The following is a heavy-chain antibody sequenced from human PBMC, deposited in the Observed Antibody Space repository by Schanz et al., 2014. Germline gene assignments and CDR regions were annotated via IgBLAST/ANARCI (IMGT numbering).Heavy chain of an antibody. D-gene: IGHD1-26*01. CDR1: GYTFTSSG. V-gene: IGHV1-18*01. Sequence: QVQLVQSGAEVKKPGASVKVSCKASGYTFTSSGFSWVRQAPGQGLEWMGWINGYNAHTNYAQKFQGRVTMTTDTATSTVYMELRSMRPDDTAVYYCARDRDQWDGNFCDFWGQGTLVTVSS. J-gene: IGHJ4*02. CDR3: ARDRDQWDGNFCDF. CDR2: INGYNAHT.